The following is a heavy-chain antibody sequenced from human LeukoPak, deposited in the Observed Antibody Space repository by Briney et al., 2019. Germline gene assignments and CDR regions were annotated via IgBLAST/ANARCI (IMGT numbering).Heavy chain of an antibody. J-gene: IGHJ4*02. CDR1: GYTFTSYY. CDR2: INPSGGST. Sequence: ASVKVSCKASGYTFTSYYMHWVRQAPGQGPEWMGIINPSGGSTTYAQKFRGGVTMTRDTSTSTVYMELSSLRSEDTAVYYCAPGRPVNYNYDSSGYYYDYWGQGTLVTVSS. D-gene: IGHD3-22*01. V-gene: IGHV1-46*01. CDR3: APGRPVNYNYDSSGYYYDY.